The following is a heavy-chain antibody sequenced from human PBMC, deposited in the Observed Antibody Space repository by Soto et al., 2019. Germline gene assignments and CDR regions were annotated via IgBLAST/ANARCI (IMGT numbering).Heavy chain of an antibody. CDR1: GGTFSSYA. J-gene: IGHJ6*02. V-gene: IGHV1-69*13. Sequence: ASVKVSCKASGGTFSSYAISWVRQAPGQGLEWMGGIIPIFGTANYAQKFQGRVTITADESTSTAYMELSSLRSEDTAVYYCARGWNYYRYYGMDVWGQGTTVTVSS. CDR2: IIPIFGTA. D-gene: IGHD1-7*01. CDR3: ARGWNYYRYYGMDV.